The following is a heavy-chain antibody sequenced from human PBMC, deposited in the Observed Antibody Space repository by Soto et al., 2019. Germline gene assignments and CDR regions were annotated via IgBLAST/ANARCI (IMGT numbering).Heavy chain of an antibody. V-gene: IGHV1-18*01. CDR1: GYTFTSYG. Sequence: QVQLVQSGAEVKKPGASVKVSCKASGYTFTSYGISWVRQAPGQGLEWMGWISAYNGNTNYAQKLQSRVTMTTDTSTTTAYMKLRSLRSDDTAVYYCARDRGAYGMDVWGQGTTITVSS. CDR2: ISAYNGNT. CDR3: ARDRGAYGMDV. J-gene: IGHJ6*02.